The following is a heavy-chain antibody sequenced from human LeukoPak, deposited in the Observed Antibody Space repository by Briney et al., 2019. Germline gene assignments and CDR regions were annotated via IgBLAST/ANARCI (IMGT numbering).Heavy chain of an antibody. V-gene: IGHV4-34*01. CDR3: ARGWRYYGPGYYFDY. CDR1: GGSFSGYY. CDR2: INHSGST. Sequence: SETLSLTCAVYGGSFSGYYWSWIRQPPGKGLDWIGEINHSGSTNYNPSLKSRVTISVDTSKNQFSLKLSSVTAADTAVYYCARGWRYYGPGYYFDYWGQGTLVTVSS. D-gene: IGHD3-10*01. J-gene: IGHJ4*02.